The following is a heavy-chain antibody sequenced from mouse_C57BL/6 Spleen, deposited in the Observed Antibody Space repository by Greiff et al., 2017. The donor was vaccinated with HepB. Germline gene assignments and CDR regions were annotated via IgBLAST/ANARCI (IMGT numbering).Heavy chain of an antibody. CDR1: GFSLTSYG. J-gene: IGHJ3*01. Sequence: VQLQESGPGLVQPSQSLSITCTVSGFSLTSYGVHWVRQSPGKGLEWLGVIWRGGSTDYNAAFMSRLSITKDNSKSQVFFKMNSLQADDTAIYYCARYYGSSQAWFAYWGQGTLVTVSA. D-gene: IGHD1-1*01. V-gene: IGHV2-5*01. CDR2: IWRGGST. CDR3: ARYYGSSQAWFAY.